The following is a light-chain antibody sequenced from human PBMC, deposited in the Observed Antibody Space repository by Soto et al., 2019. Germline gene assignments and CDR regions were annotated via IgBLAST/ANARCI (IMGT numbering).Light chain of an antibody. CDR2: GAS. Sequence: EIVLTQSPGTLSLSPGDRATLSCRASQSISNSQLAWYQQKPGQAPRLLIYGASSRATGIPDRFSGSGSGTDFTLTISRLEPEDFAVYYCQQYGSSPGTFGQGTKVDI. J-gene: IGKJ1*01. V-gene: IGKV3-20*01. CDR1: QSISNSQ. CDR3: QQYGSSPGT.